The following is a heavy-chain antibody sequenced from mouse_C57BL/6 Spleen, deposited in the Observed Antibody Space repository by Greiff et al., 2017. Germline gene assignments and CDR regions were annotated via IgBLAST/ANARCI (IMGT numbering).Heavy chain of an antibody. CDR3: ARSGLYYDYDVDYAMDY. CDR2: INPNNGGT. CDR1: GYTFTDYN. Sequence: EVQLQQSGPELVKPGASVKIPCKASGYTFTDYNMDWVKQSHGKSLEWIGDINPNNGGTIYNQKFKGKATLTVDKSSSTAYMELRSLTSEDTAVYYCARSGLYYDYDVDYAMDYWGQGTSVTVSS. D-gene: IGHD2-4*01. J-gene: IGHJ4*01. V-gene: IGHV1-18*01.